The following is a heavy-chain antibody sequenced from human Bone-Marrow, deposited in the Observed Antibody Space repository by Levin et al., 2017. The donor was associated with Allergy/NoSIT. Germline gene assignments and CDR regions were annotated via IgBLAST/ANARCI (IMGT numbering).Heavy chain of an antibody. V-gene: IGHV3-23*01. Sequence: GGSLRLSCAASGFTFGGYAMTWVRQAPGKGLEWVSSISRSGDNTYYIDSVKGRFTLSRDNSEYRVYLQMNSLRADDTAVHYCAKDRLRYTSTWSERHKYYYYGMDVWGQGTTVTVSS. D-gene: IGHD6-13*01. J-gene: IGHJ6*02. CDR2: ISRSGDNT. CDR1: GFTFGGYA. CDR3: AKDRLRYTSTWSERHKYYYYGMDV.